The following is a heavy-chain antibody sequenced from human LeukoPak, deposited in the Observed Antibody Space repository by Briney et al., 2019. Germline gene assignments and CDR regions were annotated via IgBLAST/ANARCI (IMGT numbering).Heavy chain of an antibody. D-gene: IGHD1-26*01. CDR3: ARIYSGSYYMKYYFDY. V-gene: IGHV4-59*01. CDR2: IYYSGST. Sequence: SETLSLTCTVSGGSISSSYWTWIRQPPGKGLEWIGYIYYSGSTNYNPSLKSRVSISVDTSKNQFSLKLGSVTAADTAVYYCARIYSGSYYMKYYFDYWGQGTLVTVSS. J-gene: IGHJ4*02. CDR1: GGSISSSY.